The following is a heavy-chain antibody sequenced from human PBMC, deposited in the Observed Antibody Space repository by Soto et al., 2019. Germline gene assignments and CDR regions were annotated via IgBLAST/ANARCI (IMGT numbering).Heavy chain of an antibody. J-gene: IGHJ6*03. V-gene: IGHV4-4*02. CDR3: ARTAVRGQQRNYYYYFYMDV. CDR2: IYHSGST. CDR1: SGSISSSNW. D-gene: IGHD3-10*01. Sequence: PSETLSLTCAVSSGSISSSNWWSWVRQPPGKGLEWIGEIYHSGSTNYNPSLKSRVTISVDKSKNQFSLKLSSVTAADTAVYYCARTAVRGQQRNYYYYFYMDVWGKGTTVTVSS.